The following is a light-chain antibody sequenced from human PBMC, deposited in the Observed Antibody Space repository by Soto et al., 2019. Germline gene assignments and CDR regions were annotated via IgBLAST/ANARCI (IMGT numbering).Light chain of an antibody. J-gene: IGLJ2*01. Sequence: QSVLTQPPSVSGAPGQRFPISCPGTSPTIGAGYDVHWYQQLPGTAPKLPIYGNNNRPSGVPDRFSGSKSGTSASLAITGLQAEDETDYYCQSYDSSLDVVFGGGTKVTVL. CDR3: QSYDSSLDVV. CDR1: SPTIGAGYD. CDR2: GNN. V-gene: IGLV1-40*01.